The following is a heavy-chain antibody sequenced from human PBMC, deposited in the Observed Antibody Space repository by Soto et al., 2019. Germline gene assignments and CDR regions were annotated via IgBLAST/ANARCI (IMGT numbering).Heavy chain of an antibody. CDR2: IFPLLAMV. Sequence: QVHLVQSGAEMKKPGSSVKVSCKVSGGDLRNSGISWVRQAPGQGLEWMGGIFPLLAMVDYSQKFQGSVTITAHDSTTAASLHLRSLQSEATAAFYCATEDGAGFTSWRQGTLVLVSS. CDR1: GGDLRNSG. V-gene: IGHV1-69*04. CDR3: ATEDGAGFTS. J-gene: IGHJ5*02. D-gene: IGHD1-26*01.